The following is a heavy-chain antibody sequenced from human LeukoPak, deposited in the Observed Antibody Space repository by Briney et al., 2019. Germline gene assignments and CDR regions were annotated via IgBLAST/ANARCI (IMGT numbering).Heavy chain of an antibody. Sequence: GGSLRLSCAVSGFTFSSYAMSWVRQAPGKGLEWVSAISGSAGSTYYADSVKGRFTISRDNSKNTLYLQMNSLRAEDTAVYYCAKDQFTVTTRDYYYGMDVWGQGTTVTVSS. D-gene: IGHD4-17*01. CDR1: GFTFSSYA. V-gene: IGHV3-23*01. CDR2: ISGSAGST. CDR3: AKDQFTVTTRDYYYGMDV. J-gene: IGHJ6*02.